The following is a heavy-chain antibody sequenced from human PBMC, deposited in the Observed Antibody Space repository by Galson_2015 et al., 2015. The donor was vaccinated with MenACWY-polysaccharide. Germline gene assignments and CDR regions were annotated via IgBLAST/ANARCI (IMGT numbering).Heavy chain of an antibody. CDR2: IKQDGSEK. CDR3: AKANSGGICTSGWACWFDP. J-gene: IGHJ5*02. CDR1: GFTFSNFW. D-gene: IGHD2-15*01. Sequence: SLRLSCAASGFTFSNFWMSWVRQAPGKELEWVASIKQDGSEKYLVDSVKGRFTISRDNAENSLFLQMNSLRAGDTAVYYCAKANSGGICTSGWACWFDPWGQGTLVTVSS. V-gene: IGHV3-7*01.